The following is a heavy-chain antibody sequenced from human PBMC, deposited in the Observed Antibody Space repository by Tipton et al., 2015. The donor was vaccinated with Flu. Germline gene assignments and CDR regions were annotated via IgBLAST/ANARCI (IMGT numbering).Heavy chain of an antibody. CDR1: GFTVSSNY. D-gene: IGHD2/OR15-2a*01. Sequence: LSLTCAASGFTVSSNYMSWVRQAPGKGLEWVSKIDIHSRSIDYADSVRGRFTISRDSAKRSVYLQMNSLRVEDTAVYYCARDPFLGTGDAFDVWGRGTMVTVSS. CDR2: IDIHSRSI. V-gene: IGHV3-11*04. J-gene: IGHJ3*01. CDR3: ARDPFLGTGDAFDV.